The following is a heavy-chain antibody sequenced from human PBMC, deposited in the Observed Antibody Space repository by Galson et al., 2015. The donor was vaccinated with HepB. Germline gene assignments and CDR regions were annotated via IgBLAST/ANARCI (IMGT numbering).Heavy chain of an antibody. V-gene: IGHV3-74*01. CDR1: GFTFGNYW. J-gene: IGHJ5*02. CDR2: IDGDGSGT. D-gene: IGHD2-2*02. CDR3: ARGGIEVVPVAISGWFDP. Sequence: LRLSCAASGFTFGNYWMHWVRQVPGKGLVWVSRIDGDGSGTTYADSVKGRFTVSRDNAKNTLYLQMNSLRAEDTAVYYCARGGIEVVPVAISGWFDPWGQGTLVTVSS.